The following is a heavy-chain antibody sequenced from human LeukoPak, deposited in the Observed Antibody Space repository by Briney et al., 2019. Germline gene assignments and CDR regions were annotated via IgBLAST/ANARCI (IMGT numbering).Heavy chain of an antibody. CDR3: ARQIYYYHYMDV. Sequence: PSETLSLTCTVSGGSISSGSYYWSWIRQPAGKGLEWIGRIYTSGSTYYNPSLKSRVTISVDTSKNQFSLKLSSVTAADTAVYYCARQIYYYHYMDVWGKGTTVTVSS. CDR2: IYTSGST. V-gene: IGHV4-61*02. D-gene: IGHD3-3*01. J-gene: IGHJ6*03. CDR1: GGSISSGSYY.